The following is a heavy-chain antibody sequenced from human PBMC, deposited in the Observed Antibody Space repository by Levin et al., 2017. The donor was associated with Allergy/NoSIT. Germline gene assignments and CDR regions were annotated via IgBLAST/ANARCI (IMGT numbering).Heavy chain of an antibody. V-gene: IGHV3-23*01. Sequence: GGSLRLSCAASGFTFSSYAMSWVRQAPGKGLEWVSAISGSGGSTYYADSVKGRFTISRDNSKNTLYLQMNSLRAEDTAVYYCAKVGAPYDSSGYYYFDYWGQGTLVTVSS. CDR1: GFTFSSYA. CDR3: AKVGAPYDSSGYYYFDY. D-gene: IGHD3-22*01. J-gene: IGHJ4*02. CDR2: ISGSGGST.